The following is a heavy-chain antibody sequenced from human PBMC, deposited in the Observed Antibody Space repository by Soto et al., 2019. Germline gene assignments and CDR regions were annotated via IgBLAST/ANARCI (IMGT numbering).Heavy chain of an antibody. V-gene: IGHV3-30*18. CDR2: ISYDGSNK. CDR1: GFTFSSYG. D-gene: IGHD2-15*01. Sequence: QVQLVESGGGVVQPGRSLRLSCAASGFTFSSYGMHWVRQAPGKGLEWVAVISYDGSNKYYADSVKGRFTISRDNSKNTLYLPMNSLRAEDTAVYYCANDIGYCSGGSCPDYWGQGTLVTVSS. J-gene: IGHJ4*02. CDR3: ANDIGYCSGGSCPDY.